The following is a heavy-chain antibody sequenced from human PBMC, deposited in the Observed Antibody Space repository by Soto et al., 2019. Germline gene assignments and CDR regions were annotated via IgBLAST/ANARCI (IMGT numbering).Heavy chain of an antibody. J-gene: IGHJ4*02. D-gene: IGHD6-6*01. CDR3: ARFEPLSSSVGNYFDY. CDR1: GFPFSTSA. Sequence: EVQLLESGGGLVQPGGSLRLSCAASGFPFSTSAMNWVRQAPGKGLEWVSIISGTSDAAYYAESVKGRFTSSRDNAKNSLYLQMHSLRDEDTAVYYCARFEPLSSSVGNYFDYWGQGTLVTVSS. CDR2: ISGTSDAA. V-gene: IGHV3-23*01.